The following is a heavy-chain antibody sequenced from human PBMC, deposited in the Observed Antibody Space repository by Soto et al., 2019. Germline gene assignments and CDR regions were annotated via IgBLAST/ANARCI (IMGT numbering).Heavy chain of an antibody. D-gene: IGHD6-19*01. CDR3: ARDHLGIAAGDFDL. CDR1: GFSFDTYN. V-gene: IGHV3-21*01. CDR2: ISSGRPDI. Sequence: GGSLRLSCAASGFSFDTYNMNWVRQAPGKGLEWVSSISSGRPDIFYADSVRGRFTISRDDAKKSLFLQMNSLRADDTAVYYCARDHLGIAAGDFDLWGQGTLVTVSS. J-gene: IGHJ4*02.